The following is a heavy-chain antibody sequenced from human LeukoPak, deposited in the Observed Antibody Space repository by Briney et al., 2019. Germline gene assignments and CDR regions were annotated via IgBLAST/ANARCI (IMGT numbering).Heavy chain of an antibody. D-gene: IGHD6-13*01. J-gene: IGHJ4*02. Sequence: SETLSLTCTVSGGSISSSSYYWGWIRQPPGKGLEWIGSIYYSGSTYYNPSLKSRVTISVDTSKNQFSLKLSSVTAADTAVYYCAGKPVSGIAAAGMNFDYWGQGTLVTVSS. V-gene: IGHV4-39*07. CDR2: IYYSGST. CDR3: AGKPVSGIAAAGMNFDY. CDR1: GGSISSSSYY.